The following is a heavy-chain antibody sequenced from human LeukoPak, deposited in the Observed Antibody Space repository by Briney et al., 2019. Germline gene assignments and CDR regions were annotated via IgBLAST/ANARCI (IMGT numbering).Heavy chain of an antibody. CDR3: ARDYEALRGALNWFDP. V-gene: IGHV1-2*02. J-gene: IGHJ5*02. CDR2: INPNSGGT. D-gene: IGHD3-10*01. Sequence: GASVKVSCKASGYTFTGYYMHWVRQAPGQGLEWMGWINPNSGGTNYAQKFQGRVTMIRDTSISTAYMELSRLRSDDTAVYYCARDYEALRGALNWFDPWGQGTLVTVSS. CDR1: GYTFTGYY.